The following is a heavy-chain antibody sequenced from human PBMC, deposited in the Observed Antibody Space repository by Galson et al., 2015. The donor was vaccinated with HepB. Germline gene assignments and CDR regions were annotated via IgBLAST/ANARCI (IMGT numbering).Heavy chain of an antibody. CDR2: ILNDGSNK. CDR3: ARDTYNDFRSGPDY. CDR1: GFTFSSYG. Sequence: SLRLSCAASGFTFSSYGMHWVRQAPGKGLEWVALILNDGSNKYFADSVKGRFTISRDNSKNTLYLQMNSLRAEDTAVYYCARDTYNDFRSGPDYWGQGTLVTVSS. V-gene: IGHV3-30*03. D-gene: IGHD3-3*01. J-gene: IGHJ4*02.